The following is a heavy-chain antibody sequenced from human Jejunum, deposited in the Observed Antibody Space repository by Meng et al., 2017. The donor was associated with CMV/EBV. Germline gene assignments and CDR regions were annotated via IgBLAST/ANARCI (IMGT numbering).Heavy chain of an antibody. V-gene: IGHV3-7*01. Sequence: LSCVASGITFRTCGLHWVRQAPGKGLEWVANIKQDGSEKYYVDSVKGRFTISRDNAKNSLFLQMNSLRAEDTAMYYCARNARGSGYWGQGTLVTVSS. CDR1: GITFRTCG. CDR3: ARNARGSGY. J-gene: IGHJ4*02. CDR2: IKQDGSEK. D-gene: IGHD3-10*01.